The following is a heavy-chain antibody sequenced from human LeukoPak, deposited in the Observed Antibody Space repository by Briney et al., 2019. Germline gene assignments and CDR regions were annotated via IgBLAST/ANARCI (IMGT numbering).Heavy chain of an antibody. CDR1: GFTFSSYA. D-gene: IGHD6-6*01. CDR2: ISYDGSNK. Sequence: GGSLRLSCAASGFTFSSYAMHWVRQAPGKGLEWVAVISYDGSNKYYADSVKGRFTISRDNSKNTLYLQMNSLRAEDTAVYYCARGDLGSSSKDYWGQGTLVTVSS. CDR3: ARGDLGSSSKDY. J-gene: IGHJ4*02. V-gene: IGHV3-30-3*01.